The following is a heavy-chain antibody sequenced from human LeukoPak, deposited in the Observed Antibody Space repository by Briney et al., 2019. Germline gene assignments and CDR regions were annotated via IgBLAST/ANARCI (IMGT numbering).Heavy chain of an antibody. J-gene: IGHJ4*02. D-gene: IGHD2-15*01. V-gene: IGHV1-46*01. CDR2: INPSGGST. CDR3: ARVYCSGGSCYFGFDY. CDR1: GYTFTSYC. Sequence: ASVKVSCKASGYTFTSYCMHWVRQAPGQGLEWMGIINPSGGSTSYAQKFQGRVTMTRDTSTSTVYMELSSLRSEDTAVYYCARVYCSGGSCYFGFDYWGQGTLVTVSS.